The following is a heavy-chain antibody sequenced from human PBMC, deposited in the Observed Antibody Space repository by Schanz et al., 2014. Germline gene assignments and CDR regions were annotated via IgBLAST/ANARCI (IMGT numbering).Heavy chain of an antibody. CDR1: GFTFSSYA. Sequence: EVPLLESGGGLVQPGGSLRLSCAASGFTFSSYAMSWVRQAPGKGLEWVSSISHSGGSKYYADSVKGRFTISRDNSENTLYLQMNSLSADDTAVFYCARANYRRKINFDYWGRGTLVTVSS. V-gene: IGHV3-23*01. CDR3: ARANYRRKINFDY. CDR2: ISHSGGSK. J-gene: IGHJ4*02. D-gene: IGHD3-10*01.